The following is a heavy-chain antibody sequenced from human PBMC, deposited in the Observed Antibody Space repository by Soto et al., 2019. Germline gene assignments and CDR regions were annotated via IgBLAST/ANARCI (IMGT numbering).Heavy chain of an antibody. CDR1: GFTFSSYA. CDR3: AKDLSPFVPSLVQAFDI. D-gene: IGHD6-13*01. V-gene: IGHV3-23*01. J-gene: IGHJ3*02. Sequence: GGSLRLSCAASGFTFSSYAMSWVRQAPGKGLEWVSAISGSGGSTYYADSVKGRFTISRDNSKNTLYLQMNSLRAEDTAVYYCAKDLSPFVPSLVQAFDIWGQGTMVTVSS. CDR2: ISGSGGST.